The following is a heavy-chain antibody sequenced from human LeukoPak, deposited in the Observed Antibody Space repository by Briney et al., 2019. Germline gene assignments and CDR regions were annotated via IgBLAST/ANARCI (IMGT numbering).Heavy chain of an antibody. Sequence: SETLSLTCTVSGGSVSSYYWSWIRHPPGKGLEWIGYIYYSGSTNYNPSLKSRVTISLDTSKNQFSLKLSSVTAADTAVYYCARAPGGGYYSYYFNYWGQGTLVTVSS. V-gene: IGHV4-59*02. CDR2: IYYSGST. CDR1: GGSVSSYY. CDR3: ARAPGGGYYSYYFNY. D-gene: IGHD3-22*01. J-gene: IGHJ4*02.